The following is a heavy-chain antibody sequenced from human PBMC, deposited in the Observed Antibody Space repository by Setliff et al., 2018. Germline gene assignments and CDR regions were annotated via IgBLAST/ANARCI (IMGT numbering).Heavy chain of an antibody. CDR1: GGSISSDTYY. V-gene: IGHV4-39*02. J-gene: IGHJ4*02. CDR2: IYYSGST. CDR3: ARDPSHDY. D-gene: IGHD2-2*01. Sequence: SETLSLTCTVSGGSISSDTYYWGWIRQPPGKGLEWIGSIYYSGSTYKNPSLKSRLTISVDMSRNQFSLKLSSVTAADTAVYYCARDPSHDYWGQGTLVTVSS.